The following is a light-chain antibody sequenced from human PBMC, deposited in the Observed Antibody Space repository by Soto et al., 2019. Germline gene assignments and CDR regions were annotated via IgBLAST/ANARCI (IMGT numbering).Light chain of an antibody. CDR3: NSYVTSNVVV. V-gene: IGLV2-8*01. CDR1: RDDVGGYNY. CDR2: EVN. J-gene: IGLJ2*01. Sequence: QSGLTQPPSASGSPGQAVTISCTGTRDDVGGYNYVSWYQQHPGKAPKLIIYEVNKRPSEVPARFSGSKSGNTASLTVSGLQAEDEAVYYCNSYVTSNVVVFGGGTKLTVL.